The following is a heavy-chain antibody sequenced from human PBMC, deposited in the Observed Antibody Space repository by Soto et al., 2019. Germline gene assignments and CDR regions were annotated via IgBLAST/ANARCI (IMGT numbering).Heavy chain of an antibody. CDR2: ISGSGRGT. CDR3: AKDRMTTYVEGFDI. CDR1: GFTVTEIY. J-gene: IGHJ3*02. D-gene: IGHD3-16*01. Sequence: GGSLRLSCVASGFTVTEIYMNWVRQAPGKGLEWVSAISGSGRGTYYADSVKGRFTISRDNSRNTLYLQMNSLRAEDTAVYYCAKDRMTTYVEGFDIWGQGTMVTVSS. V-gene: IGHV3-23*01.